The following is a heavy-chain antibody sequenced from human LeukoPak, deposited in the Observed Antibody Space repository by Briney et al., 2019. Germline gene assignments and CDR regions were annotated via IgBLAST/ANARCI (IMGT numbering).Heavy chain of an antibody. J-gene: IGHJ4*02. CDR3: ARAGTGYYDFWSGYYTSVYFEY. CDR2: INSDGSST. V-gene: IGHV3-74*01. Sequence: GGSLRLSCAASGFTFSSYWMHWVRQAPGKGLVWVSRINSDGSSTSYADSVKGRFTISRDNAKNTLYLQMNSLRAEDTAVYYCARAGTGYYDFWSGYYTSVYFEYWGQGTVVTVSS. D-gene: IGHD3-3*01. CDR1: GFTFSSYW.